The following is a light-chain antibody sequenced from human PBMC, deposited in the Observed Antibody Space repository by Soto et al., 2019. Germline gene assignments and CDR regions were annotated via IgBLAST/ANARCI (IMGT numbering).Light chain of an antibody. V-gene: IGKV1-39*01. CDR3: QQSYSTAVT. CDR1: QSISSY. J-gene: IGKJ3*01. CDR2: AAS. Sequence: DIQMTHYPSSLSSSVGDRVPMTCRASQSISSYLNWYQQKPGKAPKLLIYAASSLQSGVPSRFSSSGSGTDFTLTISSLQPEDFATYYCQQSYSTAVTFGPGTKVDIK.